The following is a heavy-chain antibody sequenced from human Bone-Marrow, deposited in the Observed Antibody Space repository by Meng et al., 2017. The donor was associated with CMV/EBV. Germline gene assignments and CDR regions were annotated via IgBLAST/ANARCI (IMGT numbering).Heavy chain of an antibody. CDR2: ICPDGT. J-gene: IGHJ4*02. D-gene: IGHD2-15*01. CDR1: GGSISSYY. V-gene: IGHV3-53*01. Sequence: ETLSLTCTVSGGSISSYYWSWIRQPPGKGLEWVSVICPDGTHYAGFVKGRFTISRDDSKNIVYLQMNSLGVEDTALYYCVVGHDSRKVAYWGQGTLVTVSS. CDR3: VVGHDSRKVAY.